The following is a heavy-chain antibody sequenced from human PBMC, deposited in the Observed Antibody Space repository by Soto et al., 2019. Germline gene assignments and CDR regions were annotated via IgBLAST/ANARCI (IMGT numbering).Heavy chain of an antibody. CDR1: GGSISSYY. CDR3: ARHAGDFWSATQVEY. J-gene: IGHJ4*02. CDR2: IYYSGST. V-gene: IGHV4-59*08. Sequence: SETLSLTCTVSGGSISSYYWSWIRQPPGKGLEWIGYIYYSGSTNYNPSLKSRVTISVDTSKNQFSLKLSSVTAADTAVYYCARHAGDFWSATQVEYWGQGTRVTVSS. D-gene: IGHD3-3*01.